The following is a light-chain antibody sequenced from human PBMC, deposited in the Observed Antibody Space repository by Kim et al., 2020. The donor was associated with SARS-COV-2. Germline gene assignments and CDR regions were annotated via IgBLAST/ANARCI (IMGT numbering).Light chain of an antibody. CDR1: SSDVGAYNY. J-gene: IGLJ1*01. V-gene: IGLV2-14*03. Sequence: QSALTQPASVSGSPGQSITISCTGTSSDVGAYNYVSWYQQHPGKAPKVMIYDVSNRPSGVSNRFSGSKSGNTASLTISGLQAEDEADYYCTSYTTISTRGFGTGTKVTVL. CDR3: TSYTTISTRG. CDR2: DVS.